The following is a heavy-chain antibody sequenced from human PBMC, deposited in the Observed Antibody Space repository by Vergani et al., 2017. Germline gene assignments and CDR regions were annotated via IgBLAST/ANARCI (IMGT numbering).Heavy chain of an antibody. J-gene: IGHJ3*02. CDR3: ARGRYYYGSGSLDAFDI. CDR2: IYWDDDK. V-gene: IGHV2-5*02. CDR1: GFSLSTSGVG. Sequence: QITLKESGPTLVKPTQTLTLTCTFSGFSLSTSGVGVGWIRQPPGKALEWLALIYWDDDKRYSPSLKSRLTITKDTPKNQVVLTMTNMDPVDTATYYCARGRYYYGSGSLDAFDIWGQGTMVTVSS. D-gene: IGHD3-10*01.